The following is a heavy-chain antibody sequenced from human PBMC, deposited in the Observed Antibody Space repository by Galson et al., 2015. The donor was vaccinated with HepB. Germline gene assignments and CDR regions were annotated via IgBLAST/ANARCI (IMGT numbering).Heavy chain of an antibody. J-gene: IGHJ4*02. V-gene: IGHV3-11*06. CDR2: ISTTGSYT. CDR1: GFTFSDYY. CDR3: ARVAASDYGDHSHFDY. Sequence: SLRLSCAASGFTFSDYYMSWIRQAPGKGLEWISYISTTGSYTNYADSVKGRFTISSDNAQNSLYLQMNTLRADDTAVFYCARVAASDYGDHSHFDYWGQGTLVTVSS. D-gene: IGHD4-17*01.